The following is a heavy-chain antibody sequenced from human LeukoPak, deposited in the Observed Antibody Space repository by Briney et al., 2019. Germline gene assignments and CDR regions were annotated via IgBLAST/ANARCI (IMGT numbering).Heavy chain of an antibody. V-gene: IGHV3-48*03. CDR1: GFTFSSYE. CDR3: ARGSSWFGELFYYFDY. Sequence: PGGSLRLSCAASGFTFSSYEMNWVRQAPGKGLEWVSYISSSGSTIYYADAVKGRFTISRDNAKNSLYLQMNSLRAEDTAVYYCARGSSWFGELFYYFDYWGQGTLVTVSS. J-gene: IGHJ4*02. D-gene: IGHD3-10*01. CDR2: ISSSGSTI.